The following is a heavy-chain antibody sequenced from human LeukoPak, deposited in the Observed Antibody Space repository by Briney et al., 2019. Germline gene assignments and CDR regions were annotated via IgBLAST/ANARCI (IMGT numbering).Heavy chain of an antibody. D-gene: IGHD6-19*01. V-gene: IGHV3-23*01. CDR1: GFTFSSYA. Sequence: GGSLRLSCAASGFTFSSYAMTWVRQAPGKGLEWVSVISDRGGNADYADSVKGRFTISRDNCKNTLYQQMNSLRAEDTAIYYCAKFSRGWTYFDYWGQGTLVSVSS. J-gene: IGHJ4*02. CDR3: AKFSRGWTYFDY. CDR2: ISDRGGNA.